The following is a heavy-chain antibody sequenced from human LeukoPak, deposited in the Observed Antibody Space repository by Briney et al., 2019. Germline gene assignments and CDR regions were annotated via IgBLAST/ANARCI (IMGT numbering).Heavy chain of an antibody. Sequence: ARSLRPSCAVSTTTLSNYCMSWVSHAPKNGLEWVGGILDRGGRTIYVDSVKGRFTISADHPKNTLYLQMNSLRAEDTAVYFCAKRGVVIRVILVGFQKEAYYFDSWGQGALVTVSS. D-gene: IGHD3-22*01. CDR3: AKRGVVIRVILVGFQKEAYYFDS. J-gene: IGHJ4*02. V-gene: IGHV3-23*01. CDR1: TTTLSNYC. CDR2: ILDRGGRT.